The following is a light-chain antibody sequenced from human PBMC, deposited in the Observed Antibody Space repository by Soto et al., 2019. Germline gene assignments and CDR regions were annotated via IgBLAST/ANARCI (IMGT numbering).Light chain of an antibody. CDR2: GVT. CDR3: FSHRGGDSHV. J-gene: IGLJ1*01. V-gene: IGLV2-14*01. Sequence: QSALTQPASVSGSPGQSITISCTGTSIDVGAYNYVSWYQQYPGKAPKLMIYGVTNRPSGVSNRFSGSKTGNTASLTISGLQAEDEADYYCFSHRGGDSHVFXTGTKVTVL. CDR1: SIDVGAYNY.